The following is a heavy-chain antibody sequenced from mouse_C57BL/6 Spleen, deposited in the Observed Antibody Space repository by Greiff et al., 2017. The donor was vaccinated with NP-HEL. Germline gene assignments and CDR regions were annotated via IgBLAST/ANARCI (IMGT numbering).Heavy chain of an antibody. CDR2: INPYNGGT. Sequence: VQLKESGPVLVKPGASVKMSCKASGYTFTDYYMNWVKQSHGKSLEWIGVINPYNGGTSYNQKFKGKATLTVDKSSSTAYMELNSLTSEDSAVYYCARDDGPLFAYWGQGTLVTVSA. V-gene: IGHV1-19*01. J-gene: IGHJ3*01. CDR3: ARDDGPLFAY. CDR1: GYTFTDYY. D-gene: IGHD1-1*01.